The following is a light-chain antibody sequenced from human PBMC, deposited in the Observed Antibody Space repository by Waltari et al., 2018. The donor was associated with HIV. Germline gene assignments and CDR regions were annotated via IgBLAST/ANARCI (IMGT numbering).Light chain of an antibody. V-gene: IGLV2-23*02. J-gene: IGLJ1*01. Sequence: QPALTQPASVSGSPGQSITISCTGSSRDVGGYGYVSWYKQHSGKVPKVLIYDVGRRFTGVSSRFSGARSGNTASLRISGLQPEDEADYYCCSYAGNDTYVFGSGTMVTAL. CDR3: CSYAGNDTYV. CDR1: SRDVGGYGY. CDR2: DVG.